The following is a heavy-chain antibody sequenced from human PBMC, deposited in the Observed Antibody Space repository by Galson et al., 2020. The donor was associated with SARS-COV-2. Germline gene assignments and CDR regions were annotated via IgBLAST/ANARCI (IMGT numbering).Heavy chain of an antibody. V-gene: IGHV3-11*04. Sequence: GESLKISCSASGFTFSYYNMNWIRPAPGKRLEHVSIIRTSGGSVSYADSEKGRFTMSRDNAKKSLYLQMNSLRAEDTAVYYWVSRGGRPDHYWRQGTLVTVSS. CDR2: IRTSGGSV. CDR1: GFTFSYYN. CDR3: VSRGGRPDHY. D-gene: IGHD3-16*01. J-gene: IGHJ4*02.